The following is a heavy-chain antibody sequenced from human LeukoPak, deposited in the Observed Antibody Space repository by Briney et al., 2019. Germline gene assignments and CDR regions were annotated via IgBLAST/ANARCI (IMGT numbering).Heavy chain of an antibody. Sequence: GASLKVSCKAFGYTFTSYGISWVRQAPGQGLEWMGWISAYNGNTNYAQKLQGRVTMTTDTSTTTAYMELRSLRSDDTAVYYCASWAGYCSNNNCYATSLDYWGQGTLVTVSA. D-gene: IGHD2-2*01. CDR3: ASWAGYCSNNNCYATSLDY. V-gene: IGHV1-18*01. CDR1: GYTFTSYG. CDR2: ISAYNGNT. J-gene: IGHJ4*02.